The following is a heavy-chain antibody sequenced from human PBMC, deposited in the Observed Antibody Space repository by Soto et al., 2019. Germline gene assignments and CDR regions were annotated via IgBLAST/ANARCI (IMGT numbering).Heavy chain of an antibody. CDR2: IDPSDSYA. CDR1: GYSFSSHW. V-gene: IGHV5-10-1*01. J-gene: IGHJ1*01. Sequence: GESLKISCQASGYSFSSHWISWVRQRPGKGLEWMGRIDPSDSYAHNSPSFQGHVTISGDRSIATAFLQWTSLRASDTAMYYCARHTDSGGWTYWGQGTQVTVSS. D-gene: IGHD6-19*01. CDR3: ARHTDSGGWTY.